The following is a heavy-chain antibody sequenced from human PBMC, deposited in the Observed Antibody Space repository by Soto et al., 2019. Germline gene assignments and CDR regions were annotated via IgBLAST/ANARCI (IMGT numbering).Heavy chain of an antibody. J-gene: IGHJ5*02. CDR2: INSDGSST. V-gene: IGHV3-74*01. Sequence: GGSLRLSCAASAFTLSSYCMHWVRQAPGKGLVWVSRINSDGSSTNYADSVKGRFTISRDNAKNTLYLQMNSLRAEDTAVYYCARDPYPWTSGWNWFDPWGQGTLVTVSS. CDR3: ARDPYPWTSGWNWFDP. D-gene: IGHD6-19*01. CDR1: AFTLSSYC.